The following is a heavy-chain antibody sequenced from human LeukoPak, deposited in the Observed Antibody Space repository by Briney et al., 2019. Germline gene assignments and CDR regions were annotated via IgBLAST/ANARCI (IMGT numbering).Heavy chain of an antibody. Sequence: PGGSLRLSCAASGFTFSRHAMHWVRQAPGKGLESVSAISSNGGSTYYANSVKGRFTISRDNSKNTLYLQMGRLRAEDLAVYYCARDFGLTGKVDYWGQGTLVTVSS. D-gene: IGHD1-20*01. V-gene: IGHV3-64*01. CDR3: ARDFGLTGKVDY. CDR2: ISSNGGST. J-gene: IGHJ4*02. CDR1: GFTFSRHA.